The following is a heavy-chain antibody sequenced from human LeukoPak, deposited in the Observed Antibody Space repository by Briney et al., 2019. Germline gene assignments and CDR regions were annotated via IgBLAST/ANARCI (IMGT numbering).Heavy chain of an antibody. J-gene: IGHJ4*02. D-gene: IGHD2-15*01. V-gene: IGHV3-9*01. CDR2: ISWNSGSI. CDR3: AKRSNGWHFDY. CDR1: GFTFDDYA. Sequence: PGGSLRLSCAASGFTFDDYAMHWVRQAPGKGLEWVSGISWNSGSIAYADSVKGRFTISRDNAENSLYLQMNSLRAEDTALYYCAKRSNGWHFDYWGQGTLVTVSS.